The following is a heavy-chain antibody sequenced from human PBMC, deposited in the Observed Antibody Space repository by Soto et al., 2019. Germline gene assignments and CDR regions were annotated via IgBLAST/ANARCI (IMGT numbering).Heavy chain of an antibody. CDR1: GYTFTRYY. D-gene: IGHD3-9*01. J-gene: IGHJ3*02. V-gene: IGHV1-46*01. CDR2: INPSGGST. Sequence: ASVKVSCTASGYTFTRYYMHWVRQAPGQGLEWMGIINPSGGSTSYAQKFQGRVTMTRDTSTSTVYMELSSLRSEDTAVYYCARDGHVLRYFDWSNKGGAFDIWGQGTMVTVSS. CDR3: ARDGHVLRYFDWSNKGGAFDI.